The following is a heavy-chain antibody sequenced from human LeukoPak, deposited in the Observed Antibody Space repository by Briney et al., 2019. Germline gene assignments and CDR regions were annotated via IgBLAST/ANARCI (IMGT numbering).Heavy chain of an antibody. V-gene: IGHV4-39*07. Sequence: SETLSLTCTVSGGSISSSSYYWGWIRQPPGKGLEWIGSIYYSGSTYYNPSLKSRVTISVDTSKNQFSLKLSSVTAADTAVYYCARDRVGLAPSYYYYGMDVWGQGTTVTVSS. J-gene: IGHJ6*02. CDR2: IYYSGST. CDR1: GGSISSSSYY. D-gene: IGHD2-15*01. CDR3: ARDRVGLAPSYYYYGMDV.